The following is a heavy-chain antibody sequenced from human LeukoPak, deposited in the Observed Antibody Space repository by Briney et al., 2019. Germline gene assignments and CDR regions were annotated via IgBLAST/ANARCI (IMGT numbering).Heavy chain of an antibody. CDR2: IYTSGST. V-gene: IGHV4-61*02. CDR3: AREWELLREDAFDI. CDR1: GGSISSGSYY. J-gene: IGHJ3*02. D-gene: IGHD1-26*01. Sequence: SQTLSLTCTVSGGSISSGSYYWSWIRQPAGKGLEWIGRIYTSGSTNYNPSLKSRVTISVDTSKNQFSLQLSSVTAADTAVYYCAREWELLREDAFDIWGQGTMVTVSS.